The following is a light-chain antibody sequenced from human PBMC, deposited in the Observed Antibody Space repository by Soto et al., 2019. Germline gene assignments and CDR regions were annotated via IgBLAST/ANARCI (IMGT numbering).Light chain of an antibody. CDR2: DAS. V-gene: IGKV1-5*01. Sequence: DIQMTQSPSALSASVGDRVTITCRASQSISSWLAWYQQKPGKAPKLLIYDASTLQSGVPSRFSGSGSGTEFTLTISHLQPDDFATYYCQQYESYSPWTFGQGTRVEIK. CDR1: QSISSW. J-gene: IGKJ1*01. CDR3: QQYESYSPWT.